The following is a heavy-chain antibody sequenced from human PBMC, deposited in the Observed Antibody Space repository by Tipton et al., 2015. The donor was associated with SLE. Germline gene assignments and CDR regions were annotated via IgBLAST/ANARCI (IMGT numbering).Heavy chain of an antibody. CDR1: GDSLSNYF. J-gene: IGHJ6*02. V-gene: IGHV4-4*07. CDR3: ARGTSAGDYYYYGLDV. CDR2: IYLSGTT. Sequence: TLSLTCTVSGDSLSNYFWTWIRQPAGKGLEWLGRIYLSGTTSYNPSLKSRVSMSVDTSRKTFSLSLTSVTAADTGVYFCARGTSAGDYYYYGLDVWGQGTTVTVS. D-gene: IGHD6-13*01.